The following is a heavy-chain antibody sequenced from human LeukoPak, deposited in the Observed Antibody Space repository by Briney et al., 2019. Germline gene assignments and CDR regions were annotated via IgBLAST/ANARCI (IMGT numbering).Heavy chain of an antibody. D-gene: IGHD5-18*01. J-gene: IGHJ4*02. Sequence: SETLSLTCTVSGGSISSYYWSWIRQPPGKGLEWIGCIYYSGSTNYNPSLKSRVTISVDTSKNQFSLKLSSVTAADAAVYYCARGLAMVEFDYWGQGTLVTVSS. V-gene: IGHV4-59*01. CDR1: GGSISSYY. CDR3: ARGLAMVEFDY. CDR2: IYYSGST.